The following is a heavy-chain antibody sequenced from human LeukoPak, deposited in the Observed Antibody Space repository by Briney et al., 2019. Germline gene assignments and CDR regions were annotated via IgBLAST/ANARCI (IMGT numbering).Heavy chain of an antibody. CDR2: INAGNGNT. CDR1: GYTFTSYA. J-gene: IGHJ4*02. V-gene: IGHV1-3*01. CDR3: ARAGPYSSSSGLPLDY. Sequence: ASVKVSCKASGYTFTSYAMHWVRQAPGQRLEWMGWINAGNGNTKYSQKFQGRVTITRGTSASTAYMELSSLRSEDTAVYYCARAGPYSSSSGLPLDYWGQGTLVTVSS. D-gene: IGHD6-6*01.